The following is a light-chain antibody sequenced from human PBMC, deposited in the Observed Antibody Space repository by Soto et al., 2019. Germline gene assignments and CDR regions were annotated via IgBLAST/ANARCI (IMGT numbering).Light chain of an antibody. CDR2: GAS. V-gene: IGKV3-20*01. CDR1: QSVSNNY. Sequence: ETVLTQSPGTLSLSPGERATLSCRASQSVSNNYLAWYQQKPGQAPRLLIYGASNRATGIPDRFSGSGSGTDITLTISRQEPEDFTVYYCQQYGSSGTFGQGTKVDNK. J-gene: IGKJ1*01. CDR3: QQYGSSGT.